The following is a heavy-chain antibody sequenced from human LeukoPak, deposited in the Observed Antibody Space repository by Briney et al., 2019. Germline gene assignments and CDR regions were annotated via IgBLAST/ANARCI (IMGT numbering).Heavy chain of an antibody. D-gene: IGHD1-20*01. Sequence: GGSLRLSCAASGFTVSSNYMSWVRQAPGKGLEWVSVIYSGGSTYYADSVKGRFTISRDNSKNTLYLQMNSLRAEGTAVYFCAKVKWKLIGYFDYWGQGTLVTVSS. CDR1: GFTVSSNY. V-gene: IGHV3-53*01. J-gene: IGHJ4*02. CDR2: IYSGGST. CDR3: AKVKWKLIGYFDY.